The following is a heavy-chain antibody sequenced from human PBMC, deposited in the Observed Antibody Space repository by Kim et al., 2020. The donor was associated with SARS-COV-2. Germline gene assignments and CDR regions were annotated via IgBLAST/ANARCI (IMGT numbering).Heavy chain of an antibody. Sequence: SETLSLTCIVSGGYIRSYYWSWIRQPPGKGLEWIGYINYSGSTKYYLSLKSRGTISVGTSKNKFSLKLSNVTAADTAVYYCATPVVPAAAENCLEHWGQG. CDR2: INYSGST. CDR1: GGYIRSYY. D-gene: IGHD2-2*01. J-gene: IGHJ5*02. V-gene: IGHV4-59*08. CDR3: ATPVVPAAAENCLEH.